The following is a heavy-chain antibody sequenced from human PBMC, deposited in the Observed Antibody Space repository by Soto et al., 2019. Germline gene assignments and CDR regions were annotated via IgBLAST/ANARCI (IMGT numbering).Heavy chain of an antibody. J-gene: IGHJ5*02. D-gene: IGHD2-21*01. CDR3: AGLRDPRIVSDPSAGGNRRFDP. CDR1: GGSIRLDDYY. V-gene: IGHV4-30-4*01. Sequence: SETLSLTCTVSGGSIRLDDYYWSWIRQPPGKGLEWIGYIYYSGSAYYNPSLERRVTMSVDTSKAQFSLKLSSVTAADTAIYFCAGLRDPRIVSDPSAGGNRRFDPWGQGTLVTVSS. CDR2: IYYSGSA.